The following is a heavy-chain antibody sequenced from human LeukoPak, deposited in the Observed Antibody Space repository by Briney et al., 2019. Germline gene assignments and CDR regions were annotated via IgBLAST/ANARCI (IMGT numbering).Heavy chain of an antibody. CDR1: GYTFTGYY. CDR2: MNPNSGNT. J-gene: IGHJ6*03. CDR3: ARGIITMVRGVIIIGRYYYYYYMDV. Sequence: ASVKVSCKASGYTFTGYYMHWVRQAPGQGLEWMGWMNPNSGNTGYAQKFQGRVTITRNTSISTAYMELSSLRSEDTAVYYCARGIITMVRGVIIIGRYYYYYYMDVWAKGPRSPSP. D-gene: IGHD3-10*01. V-gene: IGHV1-8*03.